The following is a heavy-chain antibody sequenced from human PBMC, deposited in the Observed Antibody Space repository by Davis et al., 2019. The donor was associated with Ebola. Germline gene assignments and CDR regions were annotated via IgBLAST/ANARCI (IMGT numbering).Heavy chain of an antibody. Sequence: GESLKISCAASGFTFSSYAMHWVRQAPGKGLEWVAVISYDGSNKYYADSVKGRFTISRDNSKNTLYLQMNSLRAEDTAVYYCARDHHAAGPFYYYYYGMDVWGQGTTVTVSS. CDR3: ARDHHAAGPFYYYYYGMDV. CDR1: GFTFSSYA. J-gene: IGHJ6*02. V-gene: IGHV3-30*14. D-gene: IGHD1-14*01. CDR2: ISYDGSNK.